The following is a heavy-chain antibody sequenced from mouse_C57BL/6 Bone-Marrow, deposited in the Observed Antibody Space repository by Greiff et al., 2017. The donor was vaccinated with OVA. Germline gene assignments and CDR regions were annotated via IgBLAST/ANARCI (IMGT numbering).Heavy chain of an antibody. Sequence: VQLQQSGAELAKPGASVKLSCKASGYTFTSYWMHWVKQRPGQGLEWIGYINPSSGYTKYNQKFKGKATLTVDTSSSTAYMELHSLTSEDSAVYFCARGQANWDDYWGQGTTLTVSS. D-gene: IGHD4-1*01. CDR3: ARGQANWDDY. J-gene: IGHJ2*01. CDR2: INPSSGYT. V-gene: IGHV1-7*01. CDR1: GYTFTSYW.